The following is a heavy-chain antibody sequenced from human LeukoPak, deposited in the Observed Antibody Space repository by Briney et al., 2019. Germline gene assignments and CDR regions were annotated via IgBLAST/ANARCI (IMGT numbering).Heavy chain of an antibody. Sequence: GGSLRLSCAASGFTFDDYAMHWVRQAPGKGLEWVSGISWNSGSIGYADSVKGRFTISRDNAKNSLYLQMNSLRAEDTALYYCAKGDSSGCHDWGQGTLVTVSS. CDR3: AKGDSSGCHD. J-gene: IGHJ1*01. V-gene: IGHV3-9*01. CDR1: GFTFDDYA. D-gene: IGHD3-22*01. CDR2: ISWNSGSI.